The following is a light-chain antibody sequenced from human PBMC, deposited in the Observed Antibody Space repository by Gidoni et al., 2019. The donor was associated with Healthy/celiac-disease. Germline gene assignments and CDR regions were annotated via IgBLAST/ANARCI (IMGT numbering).Light chain of an antibody. CDR2: DDS. Sequence: SYVLTHPPSVPVAPGKTARITCGGNHIASKTVHVYQQKPGQAPVLVVYDDSDRPSGLPERFSGSNSGNTATLTISRVEAGDEADYYCQVCDSSSDHPIIVFGTGTKVTVL. CDR1: HIASKT. J-gene: IGLJ1*01. V-gene: IGLV3-21*03. CDR3: QVCDSSSDHPIIV.